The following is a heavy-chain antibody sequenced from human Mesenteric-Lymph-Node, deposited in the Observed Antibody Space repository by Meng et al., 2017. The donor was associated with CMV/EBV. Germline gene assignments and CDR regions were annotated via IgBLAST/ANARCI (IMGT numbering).Heavy chain of an antibody. CDR1: GYTFTGYY. J-gene: IGHJ3*01. D-gene: IGHD1-26*01. Sequence: ASVKVSCKASGYTFTGYYMHWVRQAPGQGLEWMGWINPNSGGANYAQKFQGRVTMTRDTSISTAYMELSRLRSDDTAVYYCARVKTRSHVAFDLWGQGTMVTVS. CDR3: ARVKTRSHVAFDL. CDR2: INPNSGGA. V-gene: IGHV1-2*02.